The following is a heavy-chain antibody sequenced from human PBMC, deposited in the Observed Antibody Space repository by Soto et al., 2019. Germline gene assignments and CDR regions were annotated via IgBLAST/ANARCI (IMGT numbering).Heavy chain of an antibody. CDR1: GESMTSGGYY. Sequence: SETLSLTCFVSGESMTSGGYYWSWVRHHPGKGLEWVGSIYYTGDTYFNPSLKSRITVSMDTSKNEFSLKLTSVTSADTAVYFCARGAPRPRDVPTYFNFWGQGT. CDR2: IYYTGDT. J-gene: IGHJ4*02. CDR3: ARGAPRPRDVPTYFNF. V-gene: IGHV4-31*03.